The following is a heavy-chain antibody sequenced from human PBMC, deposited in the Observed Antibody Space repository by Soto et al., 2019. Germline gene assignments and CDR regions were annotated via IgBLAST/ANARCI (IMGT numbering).Heavy chain of an antibody. CDR1: GFTFSTYA. Sequence: QVQLVESGGGVVQPGRSLRLSCVPSGFTFSTYAMHWVRQAPGKGLEWVAIISYDGTNKYYADSVKGRFTISRDNSKNTLYLQMNSLRVEDTALYYCAKDRGRYCSGGTCYLFDSWGQGALVTVCS. V-gene: IGHV3-30*04. D-gene: IGHD2-15*01. CDR2: ISYDGTNK. J-gene: IGHJ4*02. CDR3: AKDRGRYCSGGTCYLFDS.